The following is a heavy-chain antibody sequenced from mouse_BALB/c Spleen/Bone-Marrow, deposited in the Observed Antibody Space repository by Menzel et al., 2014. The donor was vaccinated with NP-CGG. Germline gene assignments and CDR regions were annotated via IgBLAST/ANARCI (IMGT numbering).Heavy chain of an antibody. CDR3: APDYYYRWFAY. D-gene: IGHD1-1*01. CDR1: GFNIKDPY. V-gene: IGHV14-3*02. CDR2: IDPGNGNT. Sequence: EVQLQQSGAELVKPGASVKLSCTASGFNIKDPYMHWVRQRPEKGLEWIGRIDPGNGNTKYDPKFQGQATIKADTSSNTAYLQLGNLTSEDTAGYYCAPDYYYRWFAYWGQGTLVTVSA. J-gene: IGHJ3*01.